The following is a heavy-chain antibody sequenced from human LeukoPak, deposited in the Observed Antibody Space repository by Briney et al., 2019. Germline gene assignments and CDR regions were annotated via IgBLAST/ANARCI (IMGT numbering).Heavy chain of an antibody. J-gene: IGHJ4*02. CDR3: ANGRQLDFDF. V-gene: IGHV3-21*04. D-gene: IGHD1-1*01. Sequence: GGSLRLSCAASGFTFSSYSMNWVRQAPGKGLEWVSSISSSSSYIYYADSMKGRFTISRGNSKNTLYLQMNSLRAEDTAVYYCANGRQLDFDFWGQGTLVTVSS. CDR2: ISSSSSYI. CDR1: GFTFSSYS.